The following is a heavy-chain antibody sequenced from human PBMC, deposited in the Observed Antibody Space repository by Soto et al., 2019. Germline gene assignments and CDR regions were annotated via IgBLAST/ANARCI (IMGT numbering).Heavy chain of an antibody. CDR2: ISSSSSYI. CDR1: GFTFSSYS. V-gene: IGHV3-21*01. D-gene: IGHD3-3*01. Sequence: PGGSLRLSCAASGFTFSSYSMNWVRQAPGKGLEWVSSISSSSSYIYYADSVKGRFTISRDNAKNSLYLQMNSLRAEDTAVYYCARGAPDYDFWSGLSDYYYYYGMDVWGQGTTVTVSS. J-gene: IGHJ6*02. CDR3: ARGAPDYDFWSGLSDYYYYYGMDV.